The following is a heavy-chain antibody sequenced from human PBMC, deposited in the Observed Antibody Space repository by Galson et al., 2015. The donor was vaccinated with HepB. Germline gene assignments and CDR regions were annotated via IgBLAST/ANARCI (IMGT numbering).Heavy chain of an antibody. J-gene: IGHJ3*02. CDR2: ITSSSSTI. V-gene: IGHV3-48*02. CDR1: GFTFSNYS. D-gene: IGHD3-22*01. CDR3: ASYYYDSSGYYYADAFDI. Sequence: SLRLSCAASGFTFSNYSMSWVRQAPGKGLEWVSHITSSSSTIYYADSVKGRFTISRDNAKNSLYLQMNSLRDEDTAVYYCASYYYDSSGYYYADAFDIWGQGTMVTVSS.